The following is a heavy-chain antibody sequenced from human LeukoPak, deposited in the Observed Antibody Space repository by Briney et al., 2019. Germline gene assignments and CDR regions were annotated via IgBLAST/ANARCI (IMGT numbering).Heavy chain of an antibody. CDR2: INPNSGGT. J-gene: IGHJ5*02. V-gene: IGHV1-2*02. D-gene: IGHD4-17*01. CDR1: GYTFTGYY. CDR3: ARGQATVTTSKYNWFDP. Sequence: ASVKVSCKASGYTFTGYYMHWVRQAPGQGLEWMGWINPNSGGTNYAQKFQGRVTMTRDTSISTAYMELSRLRSDDTAVYYCARGQATVTTSKYNWFDPWGQGTLVTVSS.